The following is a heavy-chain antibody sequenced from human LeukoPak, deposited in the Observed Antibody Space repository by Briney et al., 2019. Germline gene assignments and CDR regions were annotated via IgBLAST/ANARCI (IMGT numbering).Heavy chain of an antibody. J-gene: IGHJ4*02. V-gene: IGHV5-51*01. Sequence: GESLKISCKGSGYTFHSYWIAWARQMPGKGLEWMGIIYPGDSDTRYSPSFQGQVTFSADKSIRTAYLQWSSLKASDTAMYYCAGARHGDYRWDYWGQGTLVTVSS. D-gene: IGHD4-17*01. CDR3: AGARHGDYRWDY. CDR1: GYTFHSYW. CDR2: IYPGDSDT.